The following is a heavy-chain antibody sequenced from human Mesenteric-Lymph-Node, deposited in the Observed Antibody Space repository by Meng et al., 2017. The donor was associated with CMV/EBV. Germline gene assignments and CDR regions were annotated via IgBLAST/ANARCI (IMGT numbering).Heavy chain of an antibody. CDR2: IWYDETHT. D-gene: IGHD4-23*01. J-gene: IGHJ4*02. CDR3: AKDLKYGGNSEEVDY. V-gene: IGHV3-33*06. Sequence: GESLKISCAASGFIFSNYGMHWVRQAPGKGLEWVAVIWYDETHTYYADSVKGRFTISRDNSKNTLYLQMNSLRAEDTAVYYCAKDLKYGGNSEEVDYWGQGTLVTVSS. CDR1: GFIFSNYG.